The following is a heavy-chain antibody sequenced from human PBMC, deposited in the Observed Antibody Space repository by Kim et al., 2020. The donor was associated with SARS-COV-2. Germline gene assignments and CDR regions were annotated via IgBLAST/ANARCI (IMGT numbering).Heavy chain of an antibody. Sequence: GGSLRLSCAASGFTFSIYGMNWVRQAPGKGLEWVSYINSSGSSIYYVDSVKGRFTISRDDAKNSKYLQMNSLRAEDTAVYHCARDGRGSTAHSYDFWGQGTQVTVST. CDR1: GFTFSIYG. CDR3: ARDGRGSTAHSYDF. D-gene: IGHD2-8*02. J-gene: IGHJ4*02. V-gene: IGHV3-48*03. CDR2: INSSGSSI.